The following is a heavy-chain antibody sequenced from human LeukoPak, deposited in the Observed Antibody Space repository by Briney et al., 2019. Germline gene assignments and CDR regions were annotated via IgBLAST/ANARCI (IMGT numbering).Heavy chain of an antibody. V-gene: IGHV1-2*02. CDR2: INPNSGGT. Sequence: GASVKVSCKASGYTFTRDAMNWVRQAPGQGLEWMGWINPNSGGTNYAQKFQGRVTMTRDTSISTAYMELSRLRSDDTAVYYCARGRTTGTTALGWFDPWGQGTLVTVSS. CDR3: ARGRTTGTTALGWFDP. J-gene: IGHJ5*02. CDR1: GYTFTRDA. D-gene: IGHD1-1*01.